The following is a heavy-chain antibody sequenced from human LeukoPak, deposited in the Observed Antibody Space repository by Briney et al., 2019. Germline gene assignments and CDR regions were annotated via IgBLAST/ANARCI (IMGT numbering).Heavy chain of an antibody. Sequence: GGSLRLSCVASGFTFSTYWMSWVRQDPGRGREWVANIKEDGSAKYYVDSVKGRFTISRDNAKNILYLQMNSLRAEDTAVYYCARDGRVATTDYWGQGTLVTVSS. CDR2: IKEDGSAK. V-gene: IGHV3-7*01. D-gene: IGHD5-12*01. J-gene: IGHJ4*02. CDR1: GFTFSTYW. CDR3: ARDGRVATTDY.